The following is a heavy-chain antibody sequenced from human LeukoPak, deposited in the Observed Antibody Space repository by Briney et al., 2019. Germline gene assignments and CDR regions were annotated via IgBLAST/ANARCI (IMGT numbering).Heavy chain of an antibody. CDR3: ARVITEGYYYYMDV. J-gene: IGHJ6*03. V-gene: IGHV4-39*07. CDR2: IYYGGST. CDR1: GGSISSSSYY. Sequence: PSETLSLTCTVSGGSISSSSYYWGWIRQPPGKGLEWIGSIYYGGSTYYNPSLKSRVTISIHTSMNHFSLKLSSVTAADTAVYFCARVITEGYYYYMDVWGKGTTVTVSS. D-gene: IGHD3-10*01.